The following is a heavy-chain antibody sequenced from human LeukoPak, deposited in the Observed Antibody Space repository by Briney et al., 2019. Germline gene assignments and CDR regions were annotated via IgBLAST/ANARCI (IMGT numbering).Heavy chain of an antibody. CDR1: GGSISSYY. D-gene: IGHD5-12*01. CDR3: ARDLGYSGYAWANGYDY. Sequence: SETLSLTCTVSGGSISSYYWSWIRQPPGKGLEWIGYIYYSGSTNYNPPLKSRVTISVDTSKNQFSLKLNSVTAADTAVYYCARDLGYSGYAWANGYDYWGQGTLVTVSS. J-gene: IGHJ4*02. CDR2: IYYSGST. V-gene: IGHV4-59*12.